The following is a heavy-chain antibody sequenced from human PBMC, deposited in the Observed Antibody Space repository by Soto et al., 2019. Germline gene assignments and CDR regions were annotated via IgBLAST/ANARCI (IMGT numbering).Heavy chain of an antibody. CDR1: GFTFSSYA. J-gene: IGHJ4*02. CDR3: ARDRVDSGNGFDY. D-gene: IGHD5-12*01. V-gene: IGHV3-23*01. Sequence: EVQLLESGGGLVQPGGSLRLSCAASGFTFSSYAMSWVRQAPGKGLEWVSAISGSGGSTYYADSVKGRFTISRENSKNTLKLKLKSLRAEETAVYYCARDRVDSGNGFDYWGQGTLVTVSS. CDR2: ISGSGGST.